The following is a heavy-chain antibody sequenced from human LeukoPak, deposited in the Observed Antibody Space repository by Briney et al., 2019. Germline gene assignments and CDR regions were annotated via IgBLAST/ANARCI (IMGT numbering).Heavy chain of an antibody. CDR3: ARGHLYCSSTSCYAGALMDV. Sequence: PSETLSLTCTVSGGSISSSSYYWGWIRQPPGKGLEWIGSIYYSGSTYYNPSLKSRVTISVDTSKNQFSLKLSSVTAADTAVYYCARGHLYCSSTSCYAGALMDVWGKGTTVTVSS. V-gene: IGHV4-39*07. J-gene: IGHJ6*04. CDR1: GGSISSSSYY. D-gene: IGHD2-2*01. CDR2: IYYSGST.